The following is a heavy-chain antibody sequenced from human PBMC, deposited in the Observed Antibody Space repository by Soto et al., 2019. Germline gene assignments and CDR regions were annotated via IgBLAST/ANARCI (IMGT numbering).Heavy chain of an antibody. Sequence: ASVKVSCKASGGTFSSYAISWVRQAPGQGLEWMGGIIPIFGNTNYAQKLQGRVTMTTDTSTSTAYMELRSLRSDDTAVYYCARRGVGDAFDIWGQGTMVTVSS. V-gene: IGHV1-18*01. D-gene: IGHD3-10*01. CDR1: GGTFSSYA. CDR3: ARRGVGDAFDI. J-gene: IGHJ3*02. CDR2: IIPIFGNT.